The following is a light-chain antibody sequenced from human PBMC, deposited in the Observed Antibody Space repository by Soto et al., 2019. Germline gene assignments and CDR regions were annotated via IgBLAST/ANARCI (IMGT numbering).Light chain of an antibody. J-gene: IGKJ1*01. Sequence: DIQMTQSPSSLSASVGDRVSITCRASQDIANFLAWYQQKPGKVPTLLIYAASILQSGVPSRFSGTASGTDFTLTISSLQXXXXATYYCQKYNSPPRTFGQGTKVEI. CDR2: AAS. CDR1: QDIANF. CDR3: QKYNSPPRT. V-gene: IGKV1-27*01.